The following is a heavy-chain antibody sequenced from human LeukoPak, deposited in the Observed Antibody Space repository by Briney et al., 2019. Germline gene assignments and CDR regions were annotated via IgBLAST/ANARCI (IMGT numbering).Heavy chain of an antibody. CDR3: ASIYRSSWPGNFDY. V-gene: IGHV1-69*06. CDR2: IIPIFGTA. Sequence: SVKISCKASGGTFISYSISWVRQAPGQLLYWMGWIIPIFGTANYAQKFQGRVTITADKSTSTAYMELSSLRSEDTAVYYCASIYRSSWPGNFDYWGQGTLVTVSS. J-gene: IGHJ4*02. D-gene: IGHD6-13*01. CDR1: GGTFISYS.